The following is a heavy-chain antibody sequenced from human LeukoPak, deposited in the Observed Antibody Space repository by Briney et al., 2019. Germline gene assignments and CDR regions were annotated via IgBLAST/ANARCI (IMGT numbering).Heavy chain of an antibody. CDR3: ARNTEYKTYYDFWSGYYPNTNNWFDP. CDR1: GGSISSHY. Sequence: SETLSLTCTVSGGSISSHYWSWIRQPPGKGLEWIGYIYYSGSTNYNPSLKSRVTISVDTSKNQFSLKLSSVTAADTAVYYCARNTEYKTYYDFWSGYYPNTNNWFDPWGQGTTVTVSS. D-gene: IGHD3-3*01. CDR2: IYYSGST. V-gene: IGHV4-59*11. J-gene: IGHJ5*02.